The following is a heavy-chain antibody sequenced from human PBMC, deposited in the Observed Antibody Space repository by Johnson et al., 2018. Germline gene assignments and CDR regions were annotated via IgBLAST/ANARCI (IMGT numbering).Heavy chain of an antibody. Sequence: VQLVQSGGGLVQPGGSLRLSCAASGFKSDDYAMYWVRQAPGKGLEWVSGISWNSGIVAYADSVKGRFTISRDNAKNSLYLQMNSLRLEDTALYYCAKTMITFGGARYALDVWGQGTTVTVSS. V-gene: IGHV3-9*02. CDR1: GFKSDDYA. CDR2: ISWNSGIV. CDR3: AKTMITFGGARYALDV. D-gene: IGHD3-16*01. J-gene: IGHJ6*02.